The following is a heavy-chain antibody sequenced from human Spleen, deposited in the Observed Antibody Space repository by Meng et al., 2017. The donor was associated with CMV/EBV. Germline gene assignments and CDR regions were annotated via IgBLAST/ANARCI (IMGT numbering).Heavy chain of an antibody. J-gene: IGHJ4*02. CDR2: IYPSDSDT. V-gene: IGHV5-51*01. CDR1: GYGFSTYW. D-gene: IGHD6-19*01. Sequence: KVSCKGSGYGFSTYWIGWVRQMPGKGLEWMGLIYPSDSDTRYSPSFQGQVTISAAKSINTAYLQWSSLRSSDTAMYYCARQGQWSAGDYWGQGTLVTVSS. CDR3: ARQGQWSAGDY.